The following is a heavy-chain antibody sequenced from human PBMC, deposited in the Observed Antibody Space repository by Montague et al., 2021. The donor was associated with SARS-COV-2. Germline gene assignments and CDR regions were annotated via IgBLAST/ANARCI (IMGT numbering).Heavy chain of an antibody. J-gene: IGHJ3*02. CDR2: IYDSGST. Sequence: SETLSLTCTVSGGSISSSNYYWDWIRQPPGKGLEWIGCIYDSGSTNYNPSLKSRVTISVDTSKNHFSLKLSPVTAADTAVYYCARRGRKLLPVATTIGGFDIWGQGTMVTVSS. V-gene: IGHV4-39*02. CDR1: GGSISSSNYY. D-gene: IGHD5-12*01. CDR3: ARRGRKLLPVATTIGGFDI.